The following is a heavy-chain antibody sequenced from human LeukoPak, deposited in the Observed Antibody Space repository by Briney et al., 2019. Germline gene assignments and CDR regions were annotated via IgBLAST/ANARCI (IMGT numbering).Heavy chain of an antibody. CDR3: ARDRGRSDNYFDY. Sequence: ASLKVSCRASGYTFTGYYMHWVRQAPGQGLEWMGWINPNSGGTNYVQKFQGRVTMTRDTSISTAYMELSRLRSDDTAVYYCARDRGRSDNYFDYWGQGTLVTVSS. CDR2: INPNSGGT. V-gene: IGHV1-2*02. J-gene: IGHJ4*02. CDR1: GYTFTGYY.